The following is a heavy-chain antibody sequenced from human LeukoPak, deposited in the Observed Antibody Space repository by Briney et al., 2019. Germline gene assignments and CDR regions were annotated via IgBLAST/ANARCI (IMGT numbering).Heavy chain of an antibody. CDR2: IYPGDSDT. CDR1: DFCFIYYW. V-gene: IGHV5-51*01. CDR3: ARRSADAFDI. J-gene: IGHJ3*02. Sequence: AGAALKISCQAADFCFIYYWIVGGRQMPGKGLEWMGIIYPGDSDTRYSPSFQGRVTISADKSTSTAYLQWTSLKASDTAIYYCARRSADAFDIWGQGTMVTVSS.